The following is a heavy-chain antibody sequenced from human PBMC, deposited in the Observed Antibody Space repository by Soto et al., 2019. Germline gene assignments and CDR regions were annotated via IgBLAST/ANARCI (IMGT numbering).Heavy chain of an antibody. J-gene: IGHJ6*02. CDR3: AKGYVSSGYHRLGYYYGMAV. CDR1: GFTFSSYV. CDR2: ISGRGGST. D-gene: IGHD3-22*01. Sequence: GGSLRLSCAASGFTFSSYVMSWVRQAPGKGLEWVAAISGRGGSTYYADSVKGRFTISRDNSKNTLFLQVNSLRAEDTAIYYCAKGYVSSGYHRLGYYYGMAVWGQGTTVTVSS. V-gene: IGHV3-23*01.